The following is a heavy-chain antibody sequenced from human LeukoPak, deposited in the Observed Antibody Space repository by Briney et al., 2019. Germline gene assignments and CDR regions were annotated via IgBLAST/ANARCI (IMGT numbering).Heavy chain of an antibody. D-gene: IGHD2-15*01. J-gene: IGHJ3*02. V-gene: IGHV4-4*02. CDR3: ARRYCSGGSCYSDRGAFDI. CDR2: IYHNGNT. Sequence: MSSETLSLTCTRSGGSVSSSNWWGWIRQPPGKLLEWIGEIYHNGNTGYNPSLRSRVTISVDTSKKQFSLKLSSVTAADTAVYYCARRYCSGGSCYSDRGAFDIWGQGTMVTVSS. CDR1: GGSVSSSNW.